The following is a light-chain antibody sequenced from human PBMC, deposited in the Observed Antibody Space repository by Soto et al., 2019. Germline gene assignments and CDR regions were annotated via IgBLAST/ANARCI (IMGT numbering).Light chain of an antibody. V-gene: IGLV2-14*03. CDR3: TSYTSSTHFYV. CDR1: RTDVANGYDY. Sequence: SGLDEPGAVSECRGQSIAISCTGIRTDVANGYDYVSWYQQHPGQAPQLIISDVSNRPSGVSVRFSGSKSGNTASLTISGLQAEDEAEYYCTSYTSSTHFYVFGTGSEVTVL. J-gene: IGLJ1*01. CDR2: DVS.